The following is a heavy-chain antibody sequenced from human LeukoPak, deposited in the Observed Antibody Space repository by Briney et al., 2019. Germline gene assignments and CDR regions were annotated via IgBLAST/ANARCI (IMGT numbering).Heavy chain of an antibody. CDR1: GYSISNGYY. CDR2: IYHSGST. D-gene: IGHD3-10*01. CDR3: ARGRILLWFGELDPFDP. V-gene: IGHV4-38-2*01. J-gene: IGHJ5*02. Sequence: SETLSLTCGVSGYSISNGYYWGWIRQPPGKGLEWIGNIYHSGSTYYNPSLKSRVTISVDTSKNQFSLKLSSVTAADTAVYYCARGRILLWFGELDPFDPWGQGTLVTVSS.